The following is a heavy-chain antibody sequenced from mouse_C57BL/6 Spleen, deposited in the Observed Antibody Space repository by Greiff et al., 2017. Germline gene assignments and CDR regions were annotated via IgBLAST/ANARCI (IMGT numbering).Heavy chain of an antibody. J-gene: IGHJ3*01. Sequence: QVQLQQSGAELVKPGASVKISCKASGYAFSSYWMNWVKQRPGKGLEWIGQIYPGDGDTNYNGKFKGKATLTADKSSSTAYMQLSSLTSEDSAVYFCARSGGYDRAWFAYWGQGTLVTVSA. V-gene: IGHV1-80*01. D-gene: IGHD2-2*01. CDR3: ARSGGYDRAWFAY. CDR1: GYAFSSYW. CDR2: IYPGDGDT.